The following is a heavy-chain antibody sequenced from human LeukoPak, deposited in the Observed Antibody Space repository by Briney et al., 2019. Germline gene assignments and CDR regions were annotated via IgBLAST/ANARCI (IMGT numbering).Heavy chain of an antibody. V-gene: IGHV1-69*04. CDR2: IIPILGIA. CDR3: ARRGPGYSSSPNVDYYYYYGMDV. D-gene: IGHD6-13*01. Sequence: SVKVSCKASGGTFSSYAISWVRQAPGQGLEWMGRIIPILGIANYAQKFQGRVTITADKSTSTAYMELSSLRSEDTAVYYCARRGPGYSSSPNVDYYYYYGMDVWGQGTTVTVSS. J-gene: IGHJ6*02. CDR1: GGTFSSYA.